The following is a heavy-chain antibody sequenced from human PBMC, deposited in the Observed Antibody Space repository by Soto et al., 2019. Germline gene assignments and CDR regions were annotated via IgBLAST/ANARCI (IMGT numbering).Heavy chain of an antibody. CDR2: IKQDGSEK. V-gene: IGHV3-7*01. D-gene: IGHD3-10*01. CDR1: GFTFSSYW. Sequence: GGSLRLSCAASGFTFSSYWMSWVRQAPGKGLEWVANIKQDGSEKYYVDSVKGRFTISRDNAKNSLYLQMNSLRAEDTAVYYCAREGGPYYYGSGSYYNFDYWGQGTLVTVSS. J-gene: IGHJ4*02. CDR3: AREGGPYYYGSGSYYNFDY.